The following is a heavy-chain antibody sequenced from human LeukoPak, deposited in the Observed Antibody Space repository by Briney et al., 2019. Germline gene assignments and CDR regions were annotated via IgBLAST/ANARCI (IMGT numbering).Heavy chain of an antibody. D-gene: IGHD3-3*01. CDR1: GFVFSIYA. Sequence: GGSLRLSCEGSGFVFSIYAIHWIRQSPDRELEWVAVIASDGSYTDYVHSLKDRFTISRDNSKNTVYLDVTSLTPEDAAVYYCAREGTYSDYWSGYFEYWGQGTRVIVSS. CDR2: IASDGSYT. CDR3: AREGTYSDYWSGYFEY. J-gene: IGHJ4*02. V-gene: IGHV3-30*04.